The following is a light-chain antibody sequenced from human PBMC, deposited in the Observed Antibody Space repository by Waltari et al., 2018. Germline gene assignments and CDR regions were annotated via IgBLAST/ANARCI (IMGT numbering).Light chain of an antibody. CDR1: QSVSRP. CDR2: DAS. J-gene: IGKJ1*01. V-gene: IGKV3-20*01. CDR3: QKYGTLPAT. Sequence: EIVLTQSPGTLSLSPGERATLPCRASQSVSRPLAWYQKKPGQAPRLPIYDASLRATGIPDRFSGSGSGTDFSLIISRLEPEDFAVYYCQKYGTLPATFGQGTKVEIK.